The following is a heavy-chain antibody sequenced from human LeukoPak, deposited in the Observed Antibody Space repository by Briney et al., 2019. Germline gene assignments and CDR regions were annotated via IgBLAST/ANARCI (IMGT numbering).Heavy chain of an antibody. CDR1: GYTFTSYD. D-gene: IGHD5-24*01. J-gene: IGHJ4*02. CDR2: MNPSSGNT. Sequence: ASVKVSCKASGYTFTSYDINWVRQATGQGLEWMGWMNPSSGNTGYAQKFQGRVTMTRNTSISTACMELSSLRSEDTAVYYRARGSMEMATGFDYWGQGTLVTVSS. CDR3: ARGSMEMATGFDY. V-gene: IGHV1-8*01.